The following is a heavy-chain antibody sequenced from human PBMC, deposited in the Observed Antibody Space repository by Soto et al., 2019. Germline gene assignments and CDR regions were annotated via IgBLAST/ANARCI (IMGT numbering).Heavy chain of an antibody. V-gene: IGHV3-13*05. J-gene: IGHJ6*02. Sequence: SCAASGFTXSNFDMHWXXXXXGKGLEWVSAIGAARDPYYLGSVKGRFTISRENAKNSVYLQMNDLRAGDSAVYYCARAYTGRLPRRTDYYYAMDVWGXXTXVTVSS. D-gene: IGHD3-10*01. CDR3: ARAYTGRLPRRTDYYYAMDV. CDR2: IGAARDP. CDR1: GFTXSNFD.